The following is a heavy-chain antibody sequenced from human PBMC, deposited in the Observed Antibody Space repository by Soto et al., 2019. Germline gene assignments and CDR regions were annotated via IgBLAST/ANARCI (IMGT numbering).Heavy chain of an antibody. CDR3: AHRAYQLLSGEFDY. CDR2: IYWDDDK. D-gene: IGHD2-2*01. CDR1: GFSLSTSGVG. V-gene: IGHV2-5*02. Sequence: QITLKESGPTLVKPTQPLTLTCTFSGFSLSTSGVGVGWIRQPPGKALEWLALIYWDDDKRYSPSLNSRLTITKDTSKNQVVLTMTNMDPVDTATYYCAHRAYQLLSGEFDYWGQGTLVTVSS. J-gene: IGHJ4*02.